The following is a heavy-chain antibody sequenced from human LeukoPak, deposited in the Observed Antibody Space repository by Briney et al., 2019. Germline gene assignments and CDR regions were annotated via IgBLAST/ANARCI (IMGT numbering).Heavy chain of an antibody. V-gene: IGHV4-4*07. CDR2: IYTSGNT. Sequence: SETLSLTCTVSGGSLSGYYWSWIRQPAGKGLEWIGRIYTSGNTNYNPSLKSRVTMSVDTSKNQFSLNLNSVTAADTAVYYCARRGGAYFDCWGQGTLVTVSS. J-gene: IGHJ4*02. CDR1: GGSLSGYY. CDR3: ARRGGAYFDC. D-gene: IGHD3-10*01.